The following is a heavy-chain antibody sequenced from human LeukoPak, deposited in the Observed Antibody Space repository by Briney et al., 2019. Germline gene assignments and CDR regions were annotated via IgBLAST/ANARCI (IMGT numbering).Heavy chain of an antibody. D-gene: IGHD2-2*02. CDR3: ARAPTYCSSTSCYTTPPYYYYYMDV. Sequence: ASVKVSCKASGYTFTSYDINWVRQATGQGLEWMGWMNPNSGNTGYAQKFQGRVTITRNTSISTAYMELSSLRSEDMAVYYCARAPTYCSSTSCYTTPPYYYYYMDVWGKGTTVTVSS. J-gene: IGHJ6*03. CDR2: MNPNSGNT. V-gene: IGHV1-8*03. CDR1: GYTFTSYD.